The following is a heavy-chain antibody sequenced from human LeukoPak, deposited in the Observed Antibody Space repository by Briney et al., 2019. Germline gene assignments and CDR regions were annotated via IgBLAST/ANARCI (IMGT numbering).Heavy chain of an antibody. V-gene: IGHV4-59*01. Sequence: PSETLSLTCTVSGGSKSSYYWTWIRQPPGKGLEWIGYIYYSGTTAYNPSLKSRVTISVDTSKNQFSLKLDSVTAADTAVYYCGAGFLGRGGYRLFDYWGQGTLVTVSS. CDR3: GAGFLGRGGYRLFDY. D-gene: IGHD3-16*02. J-gene: IGHJ4*02. CDR2: IYYSGTT. CDR1: GGSKSSYY.